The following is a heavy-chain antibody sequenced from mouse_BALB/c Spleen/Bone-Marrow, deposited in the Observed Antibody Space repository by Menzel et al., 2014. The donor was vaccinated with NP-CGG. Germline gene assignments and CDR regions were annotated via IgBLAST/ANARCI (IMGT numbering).Heavy chain of an antibody. CDR1: GFNIKDTY. CDR2: IDPANGNT. J-gene: IGHJ2*01. Sequence: EVKLQESGAELVKPGASVKLSCTASGFNIKDTYMHWVKQRPEQGLEWIGRIDPANGNTKYDPKFQGKATMTADTSSNTAYLQLSSLTSEDTAVYYCATDSSGYLDYWGQGTTLTVSS. D-gene: IGHD3-2*01. CDR3: ATDSSGYLDY. V-gene: IGHV14-3*02.